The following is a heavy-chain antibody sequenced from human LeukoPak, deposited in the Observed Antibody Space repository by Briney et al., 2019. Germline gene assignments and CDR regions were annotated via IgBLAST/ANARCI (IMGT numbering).Heavy chain of an antibody. D-gene: IGHD3-10*01. Sequence: SETLSLTCTVSGGSISSYYWSWIRQPAGKGLEWIGRIYTSGSTNYNPSLKSRVTMSVDTSKNQFSLKLSSVTAADTAVYYCARIRNYGSGTYIPFVDYWGQGTLVTVSS. CDR1: GGSISSYY. CDR2: IYTSGST. CDR3: ARIRNYGSGTYIPFVDY. J-gene: IGHJ4*02. V-gene: IGHV4-4*07.